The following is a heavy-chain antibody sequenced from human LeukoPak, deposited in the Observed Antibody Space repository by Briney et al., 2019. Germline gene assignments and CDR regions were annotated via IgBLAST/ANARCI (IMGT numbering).Heavy chain of an antibody. CDR2: IYYSGST. D-gene: IGHD2-15*01. J-gene: IGHJ4*02. CDR1: GGSISSSSYY. Sequence: SETLSLTCTVSGGSISSSSYYWGWIRQPPGKGLEWIGSIYYSGSTYYIPSLKSRVTISVDTSKNQFSLKLSSVTAADTAVYYCARDCSGGSCFDYWGQGTLVTVSS. V-gene: IGHV4-39*07. CDR3: ARDCSGGSCFDY.